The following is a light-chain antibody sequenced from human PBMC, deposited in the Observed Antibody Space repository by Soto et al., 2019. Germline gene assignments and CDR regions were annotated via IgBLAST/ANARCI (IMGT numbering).Light chain of an antibody. J-gene: IGKJ4*01. V-gene: IGKV1-33*01. CDR3: QQYDTLPS. Sequence: DIQMTQSPSSLSASVGDRVTITCQASQDISNYLNWYQQKPGKAPKLLIYGASNLEIGVPSRFSGGGSGTEFTFTIRSLQPEDIGTYYCQQYDTLPSFGGGTKVDNK. CDR2: GAS. CDR1: QDISNY.